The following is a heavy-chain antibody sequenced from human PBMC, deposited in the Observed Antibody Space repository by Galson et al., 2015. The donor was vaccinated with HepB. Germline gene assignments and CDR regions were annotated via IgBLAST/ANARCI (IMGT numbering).Heavy chain of an antibody. CDR1: EFTFSNYW. J-gene: IGHJ3*02. D-gene: IGHD2-15*01. CDR2: IKYDVSEK. CDR3: ARTRYCSGGNCWIDI. V-gene: IGHV3-7*03. Sequence: SLRLSCAASEFTFSNYWMSWVRQAPGKGLEWVANIKYDVSEKYYADSVKGRFTISRDSPKNSLYLQMNSLRAEDTAVYYCARTRYCSGGNCWIDIWGQGTMVTVSS.